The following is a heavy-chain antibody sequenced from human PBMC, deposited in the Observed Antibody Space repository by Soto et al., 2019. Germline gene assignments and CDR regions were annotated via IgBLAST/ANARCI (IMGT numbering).Heavy chain of an antibody. D-gene: IGHD3-3*01. J-gene: IGHJ5*02. V-gene: IGHV1-69*13. CDR2: IIPIFGTA. Sequence: GASVKVSCKASGGTFSSYAISWVRQAPGQGLEWMGGIIPIFGTANYAQKFQGRVTITADESTSTAYMELSSRRSEDTAVYYCARDVPETYNGFWSGYYTWDQRTLVTVSS. CDR3: ARDVPETYNGFWSGYYT. CDR1: GGTFSSYA.